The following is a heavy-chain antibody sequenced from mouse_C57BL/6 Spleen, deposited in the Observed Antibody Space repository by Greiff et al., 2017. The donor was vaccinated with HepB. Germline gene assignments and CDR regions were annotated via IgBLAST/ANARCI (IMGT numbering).Heavy chain of an antibody. CDR2: IYPGSGST. V-gene: IGHV1-55*01. D-gene: IGHD3-2*02. CDR1: GYTLTSYW. Sequence: VQLQQPGAELVKPGASVKMSCKASGYTLTSYWITWVKQRPGQGLEWIGDIYPGSGSTNYNEKFKSKATLTVDTSSSTAYRQLSSLTSEDSAVYYCARMGQLRPYFDYWGQGTTLTVSS. CDR3: ARMGQLRPYFDY. J-gene: IGHJ2*01.